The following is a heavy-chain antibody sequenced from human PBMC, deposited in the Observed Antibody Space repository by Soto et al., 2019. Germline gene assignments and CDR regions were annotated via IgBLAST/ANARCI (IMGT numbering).Heavy chain of an antibody. CDR2: IYYSGST. CDR1: GGSISSGGYY. V-gene: IGHV4-31*03. J-gene: IGHJ5*02. D-gene: IGHD3-16*01. Sequence: SETLSLTCPFSGGSISSGGYYLSLLLQHPGKGLEWIGYIYYSGSTYYNPSLKSRVTISVDTSKNQFSLKLSSVTAADTAVYYCARVHDYVWRFDPWGQGTLVTVSS. CDR3: ARVHDYVWRFDP.